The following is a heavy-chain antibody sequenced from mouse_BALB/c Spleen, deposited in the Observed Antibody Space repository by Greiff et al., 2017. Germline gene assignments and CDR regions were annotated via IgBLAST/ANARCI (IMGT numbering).Heavy chain of an antibody. J-gene: IGHJ2*01. D-gene: IGHD1-1*01. V-gene: IGHV1-82*01. CDR1: GYAFSSSW. CDR2: IYPGDGDT. CDR3: ASLYYYGSSLYYFDY. Sequence: VQLQQSGPELVKPGASVKISCKASGYAFSSSWMNWVKQRPGQGLEWIGRIYPGDGDTNYNGKFKGKATLTADKSSSTAYMQLSSLTSVDSAVYFCASLYYYGSSLYYFDYWGQGTTLTVSS.